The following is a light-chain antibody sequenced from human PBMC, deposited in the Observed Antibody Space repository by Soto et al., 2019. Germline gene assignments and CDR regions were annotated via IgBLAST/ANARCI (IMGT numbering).Light chain of an antibody. CDR1: SSDVGSYNL. J-gene: IGLJ3*02. CDR2: DDN. CDR3: CSYAGSNTWV. V-gene: IGLV2-23*01. Sequence: QSALTQPASVSGSPGQSITISCTGTSSDVGSYNLVSWYQQHPGKTPKLMIYDDNKRPSGVSNRFSGSKSGNTASLTISGLQAEDEANYYCCSYAGSNTWVFGGGTKLTVL.